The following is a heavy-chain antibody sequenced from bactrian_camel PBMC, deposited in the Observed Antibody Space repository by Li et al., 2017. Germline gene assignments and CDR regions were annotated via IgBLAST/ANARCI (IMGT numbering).Heavy chain of an antibody. Sequence: HVQLVESGGGSVQAGGSLRLSCAASGNTAGLDYMGWYRQAPGKEREGVASIRSDGGTRYADSVKGRFTISQDNGDKTLYLQMNSLKPEDTAMYYCAAGPSPPGWGTGQWYWAQGTQVTVS. CDR1: GNTAGLDY. CDR3: AAGPSPPGWGTGQWY. D-gene: IGHD5*01. V-gene: IGHV3S53*01. CDR2: IRSDGGT. J-gene: IGHJ4*01.